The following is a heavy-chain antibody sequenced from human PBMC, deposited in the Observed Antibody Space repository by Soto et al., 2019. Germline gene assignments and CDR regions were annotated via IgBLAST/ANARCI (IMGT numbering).Heavy chain of an antibody. CDR2: IIPIFGAA. D-gene: IGHD2-8*01. CDR3: ARAYDSNKYWFDP. J-gene: IGHJ5*02. CDR1: GGSFSSYI. Sequence: SVKVSCKASGGSFSSYIINWVRQAPGQGLEWMGGIIPIFGAANYAQEFQDRVTIIADESTDTAYMGLRSLRSEDTALYYCARAYDSNKYWFDPWGQGTLVTVSS. V-gene: IGHV1-69*13.